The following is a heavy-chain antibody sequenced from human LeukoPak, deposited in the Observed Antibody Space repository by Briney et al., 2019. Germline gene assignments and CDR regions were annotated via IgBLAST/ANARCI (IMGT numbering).Heavy chain of an antibody. CDR2: INSDGSST. Sequence: GGSLRLSCAASGFTFSSYWMHWVRQAPGKGLVWVSRINSDGSSTSYADSVKGRFTISRDNAKNSLYLQMNSLRAEDTAVYYCAAFESVGCIGYDAFDIWGQGTMVTVSS. CDR1: GFTFSSYW. D-gene: IGHD1-26*01. J-gene: IGHJ3*02. V-gene: IGHV3-74*01. CDR3: AAFESVGCIGYDAFDI.